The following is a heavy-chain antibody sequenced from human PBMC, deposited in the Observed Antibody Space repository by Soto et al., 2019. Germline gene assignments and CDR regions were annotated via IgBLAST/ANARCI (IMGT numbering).Heavy chain of an antibody. CDR2: ISPKSGGT. V-gene: IGHV1-2*02. CDR3: ARPPGYISDWYYFDL. D-gene: IGHD3-9*01. Sequence: AASVKVSCKASGYSFVDYYVHWVRQAPGQGFEWMGRISPKSGGTNYAQKFEGGVTMTWDTSLNTAYMGLSSLISDDTAVYYCARPPGYISDWYYFDLWGQGTLVTVSS. CDR1: GYSFVDYY. J-gene: IGHJ4*02.